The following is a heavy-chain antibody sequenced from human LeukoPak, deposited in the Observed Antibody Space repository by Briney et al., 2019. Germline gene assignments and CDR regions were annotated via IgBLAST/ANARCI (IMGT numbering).Heavy chain of an antibody. J-gene: IGHJ4*02. CDR1: GGTFSSYA. CDR2: MNPNSGNT. D-gene: IGHD6-13*01. V-gene: IGHV1-8*02. CDR3: ALSLAAAGIGALY. Sequence: EASVKVSCKASGGTFSSYAISWVRQATGQGLEWMGWMNPNSGNTGYAQKFQGRVTMTRNASISTAYMELSSLRSEDTAVYYCALSLAAAGIGALYWGQGTLVTVSS.